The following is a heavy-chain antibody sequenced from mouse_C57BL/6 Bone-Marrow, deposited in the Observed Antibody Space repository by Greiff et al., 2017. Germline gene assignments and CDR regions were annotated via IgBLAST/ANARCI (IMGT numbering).Heavy chain of an antibody. CDR2: IWTGGGT. V-gene: IGHV2-9-1*01. Sequence: VKLMESGPGLVAPSQSLSITCTVSGFSLTSYAISWVRQPPGKGLEWLGVIWTGGGTNYNSALNSRLSISKDNSKSQVFLKMNSLQTDDTARYYCDRDYSNYGLFAYWGQGTLVTVSA. CDR1: GFSLTSYA. D-gene: IGHD2-5*01. CDR3: DRDYSNYGLFAY. J-gene: IGHJ3*01.